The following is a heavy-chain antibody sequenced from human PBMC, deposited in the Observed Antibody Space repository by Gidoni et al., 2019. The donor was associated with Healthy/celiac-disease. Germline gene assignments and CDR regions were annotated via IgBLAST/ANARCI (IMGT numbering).Heavy chain of an antibody. CDR1: GGPISSYY. V-gene: IGHV4-59*01. CDR2: IYYSGST. Sequence: GLVKPSETLSLTCTVSGGPISSYYWSWIRQPPGKGLEWIGYIYYSGSTNYNPSLKSRVTISVDTSKNQFSLKLSSVAAADTAVYYCARRIGDGYKSGWFDPWGQGTLVTVSS. J-gene: IGHJ5*02. CDR3: ARRIGDGYKSGWFDP. D-gene: IGHD5-12*01.